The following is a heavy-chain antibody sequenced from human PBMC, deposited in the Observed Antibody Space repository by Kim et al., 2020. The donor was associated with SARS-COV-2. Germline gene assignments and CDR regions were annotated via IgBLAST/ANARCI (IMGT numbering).Heavy chain of an antibody. CDR1: GYTFPSYY. CDR3: ARDPAPLRCRRLFGDYFQY. J-gene: IGHJ4*02. V-gene: IGHV1-46*03. Sequence: ASVKVSCKASGYTFPSYYMHWVRPAPGQGLEWMGIINPSRGSTSYAQKCQGSVTMTRDTSTSTVYIELSSLRSEDTAVYYCARDPAPLRCRRLFGDYFQYWAQRTLVTVSS. CDR2: INPSRGST. D-gene: IGHD2-21*02.